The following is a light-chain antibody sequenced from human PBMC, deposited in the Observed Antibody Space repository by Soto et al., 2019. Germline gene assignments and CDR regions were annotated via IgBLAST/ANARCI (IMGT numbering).Light chain of an antibody. CDR1: SSNIGKNY. CDR2: DNN. V-gene: IGLV1-51*01. J-gene: IGLJ2*01. CDR3: GTWDSSLSAGI. Sequence: QSVLTQPPSVSAAPGQTVTISCSGSSSNIGKNYVSWYQQVPGTAPKLIIYDNNKRLSGIPDRVSGSKSGTSATLVITGLQTGDEADYYCGTWDSSLSAGIFGGGTKVTVL.